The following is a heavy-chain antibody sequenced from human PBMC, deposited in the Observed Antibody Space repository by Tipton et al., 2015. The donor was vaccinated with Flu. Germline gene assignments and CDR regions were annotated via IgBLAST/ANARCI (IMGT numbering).Heavy chain of an antibody. CDR3: AKGVGKGFYDILTGYTTHAFDI. D-gene: IGHD3-9*01. CDR1: GGSISSYY. V-gene: IGHV4-59*01. Sequence: TLSLTCTVSGGSISSYYWYWIRQPPGKRLEWIGYIFHTGSNNYNPSLMSRVTMLIDTSKNEFSLKLTSVTAADTAVYYCAKGVGKGFYDILTGYTTHAFDIWGQGTMVTVSS. J-gene: IGHJ3*02. CDR2: IFHTGSN.